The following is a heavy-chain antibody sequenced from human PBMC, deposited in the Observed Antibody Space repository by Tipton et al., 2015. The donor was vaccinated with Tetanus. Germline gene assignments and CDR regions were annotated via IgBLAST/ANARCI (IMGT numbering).Heavy chain of an antibody. CDR1: GDSISSSSYY. CDR3: ATSGGGHCGAKCLINFFDP. V-gene: IGHV4-39*01. CDR2: FYYSGSP. Sequence: GLVKPSETLSLTCTVSGDSISSSSYYWGWIRQPPGKGLEWIGSFYYSGSPYYNPSLKSRVTISVDTSKNQFSLKLRPVTAADTAVYYCATSGGGHCGAKCLINFFDPWGQGTLVTVSS. J-gene: IGHJ5*02. D-gene: IGHD2-15*01.